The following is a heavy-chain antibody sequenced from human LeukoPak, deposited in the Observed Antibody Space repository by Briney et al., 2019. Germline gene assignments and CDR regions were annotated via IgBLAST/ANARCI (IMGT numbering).Heavy chain of an antibody. CDR2: IYYSGST. CDR1: GGSISSSSYY. Sequence: SETLSLTCTVSGGSISSSSYYWGWIRQPPGKGLEWIGSIYYSGSTYYNPSLKSRVTISVDTSKNQFSLKLSSVTAADTAVYYCARNGRIAVAGTINAFDIWGQGTMVTVSS. J-gene: IGHJ3*02. CDR3: ARNGRIAVAGTINAFDI. D-gene: IGHD6-19*01. V-gene: IGHV4-39*01.